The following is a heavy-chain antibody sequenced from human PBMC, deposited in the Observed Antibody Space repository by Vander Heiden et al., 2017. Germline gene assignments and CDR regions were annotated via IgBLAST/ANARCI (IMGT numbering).Heavy chain of an antibody. J-gene: IGHJ4*02. CDR3: AKAGPNYDILTGYYTGKYFDY. CDR2: INHSGST. D-gene: IGHD3-9*01. V-gene: IGHV4-34*01. Sequence: QVQLQQWGAGLLKPSETLSLTCAAYGGSFSGYYWSWIRQPPGKGLEWIGEINHSGSTNYNPFLKSRVTISVDTSKNQFSLKLSSVTAADTAVYYCAKAGPNYDILTGYYTGKYFDYWGQGTLVTVSS. CDR1: GGSFSGYY.